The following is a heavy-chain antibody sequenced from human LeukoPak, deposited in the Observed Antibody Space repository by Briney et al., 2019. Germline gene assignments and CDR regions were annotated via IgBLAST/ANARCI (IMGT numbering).Heavy chain of an antibody. V-gene: IGHV1-18*01. CDR2: ISAYKGNT. D-gene: IGHD2-15*01. J-gene: IGHJ4*02. Sequence: ASVKVSCKASGYTFTSYGISWVRQAPGQGLEWMGWISAYKGNTNYAQKLQGRVTMTTDTSTSTAYMELRSLRSDDTAVYYCAREGDCSGGSCYWETDYWGQGTLVTVSS. CDR1: GYTFTSYG. CDR3: AREGDCSGGSCYWETDY.